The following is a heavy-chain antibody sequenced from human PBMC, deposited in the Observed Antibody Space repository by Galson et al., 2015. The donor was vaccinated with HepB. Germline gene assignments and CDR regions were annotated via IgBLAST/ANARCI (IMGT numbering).Heavy chain of an antibody. CDR1: GGTFSSYA. D-gene: IGHD2-2*01. Sequence: SVKVSCKASGGTFSSYAISWVRQAPGQGLEWMGGIIPIFGTANYAQKLQGRVTITADKSTSTAYMELSSLRSEDTAVYYCARVIPVYGDIVVVPAAVYYYYGMDVWGQGTTVTVPS. J-gene: IGHJ6*02. CDR3: ARVIPVYGDIVVVPAAVYYYYGMDV. CDR2: IIPIFGTA. V-gene: IGHV1-69*06.